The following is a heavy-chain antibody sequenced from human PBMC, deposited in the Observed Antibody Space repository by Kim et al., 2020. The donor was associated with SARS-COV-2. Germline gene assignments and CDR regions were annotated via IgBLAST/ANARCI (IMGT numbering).Heavy chain of an antibody. Sequence: GGSLRLSCASSGFNFNVHAMNWVRQAPGMGLEWVSGISSSGDYTSYADSVKGRFTISRDNSDNTLYLTMQSLRADDTAVYYCLAATGTSDWFGPWGQGSLVTVSS. D-gene: IGHD6-13*01. CDR2: ISSSGDYT. V-gene: IGHV3-23*01. CDR1: GFNFNVHA. J-gene: IGHJ5*02. CDR3: LAATGTSDWFGP.